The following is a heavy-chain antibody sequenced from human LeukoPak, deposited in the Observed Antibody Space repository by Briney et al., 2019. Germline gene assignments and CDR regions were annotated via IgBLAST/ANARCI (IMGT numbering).Heavy chain of an antibody. CDR3: ARAGGPVYGDYGGYYYYYMDV. D-gene: IGHD4-17*01. V-gene: IGHV3-21*01. CDR2: ISSSSSYI. J-gene: IGHJ6*03. CDR1: GFTFSSYS. Sequence: PGGSLRLSCAASGFTFSSYSMNWVRQAPGKGLEWVSSISSSSSYIYYADSVKGRFTISRDNAKNSLYLQMNSLRAEDTAVYYCARAGGPVYGDYGGYYYYYMDVWGKGTTVTISS.